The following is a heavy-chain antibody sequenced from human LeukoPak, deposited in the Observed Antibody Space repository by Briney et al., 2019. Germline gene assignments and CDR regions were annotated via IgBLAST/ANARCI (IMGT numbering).Heavy chain of an antibody. CDR1: GYTFTSYD. Sequence: ASVKVSCKASGYTFTSYDINWVRQATGQGLEWMGWMNPNSGNTGYAQKFQGRVTMTRNTSISTAYMELSSLRSEDTAVYYCARGPGCSGGSCYSRSTDYWGQGTLVTVSS. V-gene: IGHV1-8*01. D-gene: IGHD2-15*01. J-gene: IGHJ4*02. CDR3: ARGPGCSGGSCYSRSTDY. CDR2: MNPNSGNT.